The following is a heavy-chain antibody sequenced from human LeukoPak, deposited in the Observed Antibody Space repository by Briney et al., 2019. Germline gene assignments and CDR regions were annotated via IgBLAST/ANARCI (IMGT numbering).Heavy chain of an antibody. Sequence: GGSLRLSCTAAGFKFSSYSMKWVRQAPGKGLEWVSFISSSSSYIYYADSLKGRFTISRDNAKNSLYLQMNSLRAEDTAVYYCARGSYYFDYWGQGTLVTVSS. CDR3: ARGSYYFDY. D-gene: IGHD6-19*01. V-gene: IGHV3-21*01. CDR2: ISSSSSYI. J-gene: IGHJ4*02. CDR1: GFKFSSYS.